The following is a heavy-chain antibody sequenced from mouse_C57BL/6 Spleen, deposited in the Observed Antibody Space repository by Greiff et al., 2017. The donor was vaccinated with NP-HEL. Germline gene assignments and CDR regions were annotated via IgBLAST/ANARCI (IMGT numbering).Heavy chain of an antibody. V-gene: IGHV1-15*01. J-gene: IGHJ3*01. CDR2: IDPETGGT. Sequence: QVQLQQSGAELVRPGALVTLSCKASGYTFTDYEMHWVKQTPVHGLEWIGAIDPETGGTAYNQKFKGKAILTADKSSSTAYMELRSLTSEDSAVYYCTRPLFAYWGQGTLVTVSA. CDR1: GYTFTDYE. CDR3: TRPLFAY.